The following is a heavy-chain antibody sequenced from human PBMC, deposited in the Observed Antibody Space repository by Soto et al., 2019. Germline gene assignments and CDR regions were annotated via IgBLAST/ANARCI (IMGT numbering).Heavy chain of an antibody. J-gene: IGHJ6*03. D-gene: IGHD2-2*01. Sequence: EVQVVESGGGLVKPGGSLRLSCEGSGFTFSNAWMSWVRQAPGKGLEWVGRIKSKIDDETTEYAAPVKGRFTISRDDSKNTLYLQMNSLKTEDTAMYYCTTVKVPAGTNDWGCYYYYMDVWGKGTTVTVSS. CDR1: GFTFSNAW. CDR3: TTVKVPAGTNDWGCYYYYMDV. V-gene: IGHV3-15*01. CDR2: IKSKIDDETT.